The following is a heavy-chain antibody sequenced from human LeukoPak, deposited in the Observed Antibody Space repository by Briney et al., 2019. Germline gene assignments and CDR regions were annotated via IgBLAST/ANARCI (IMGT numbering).Heavy chain of an antibody. Sequence: AGGSLTLSCAASGLTFSSYSMNWVRQAPGKGVEWVSSISSRSTYIFNADSVKARFTISRDNARNSPYLQMNSLRAEDTAVYYCARDQGSSYYWGQGTLVTVSS. CDR2: ISSRSTYI. J-gene: IGHJ4*02. CDR3: ARDQGSSYY. CDR1: GLTFSSYS. V-gene: IGHV3-21*01. D-gene: IGHD6-6*01.